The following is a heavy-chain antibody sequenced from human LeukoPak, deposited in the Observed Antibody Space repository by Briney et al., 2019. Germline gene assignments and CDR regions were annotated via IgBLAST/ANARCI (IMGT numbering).Heavy chain of an antibody. CDR2: IKGDGSDK. Sequence: PGGSLRLSCAASGFSSSNYLMTWIRQAPGKGLEWVATIKGDGSDKRYVDSVKGRFTISRDDVKNSLYLQLNNLRAEDTAIYYCARAQWGYPFDVWGQGTRVTVSS. CDR1: GFSSSNYL. D-gene: IGHD5-18*01. J-gene: IGHJ3*01. CDR3: ARAQWGYPFDV. V-gene: IGHV3-7*03.